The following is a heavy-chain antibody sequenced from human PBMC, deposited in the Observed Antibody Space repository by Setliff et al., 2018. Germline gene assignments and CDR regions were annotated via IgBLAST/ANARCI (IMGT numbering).Heavy chain of an antibody. D-gene: IGHD1-7*01. CDR1: GFTFSTYA. J-gene: IGHJ4*02. V-gene: IGHV3-23*03. CDR2: IYSGDRNT. Sequence: GGSLRLSCAASGFTFSTYAMSWVRQAPGKGLEWVSTIYSGDRNTFYTDSVKGRFTIFRDGSKNALYLQMTSLRAEDTAVYYCAKPQVELRWGFESWGQGTPVTVSS. CDR3: AKPQVELRWGFES.